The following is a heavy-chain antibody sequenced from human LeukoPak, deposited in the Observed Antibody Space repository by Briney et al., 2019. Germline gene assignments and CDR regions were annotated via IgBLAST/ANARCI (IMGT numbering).Heavy chain of an antibody. J-gene: IGHJ3*02. CDR2: TYYRSKWYN. CDR3: ARKYSSSWYDALDI. V-gene: IGHV6-1*01. Sequence: SQTLSLTCAISGDTVSSNSAAWNWIRQSPSRGLEWLGRTYYRSKWYNDYAVSVKSRITINPETSKNHFSLQLNSVTPEDTAVYYCARKYSSSWYDALDIWGQGTMVTVSS. D-gene: IGHD6-13*01. CDR1: GDTVSSNSAA.